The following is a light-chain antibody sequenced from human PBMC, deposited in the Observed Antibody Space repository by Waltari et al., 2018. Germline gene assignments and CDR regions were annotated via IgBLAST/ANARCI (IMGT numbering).Light chain of an antibody. Sequence: QSVLTQPPSASGTPGKMATIPCSGSCPTVGTNTVPWYQQLPGTAPKLIIYSSNQRPSGVPDRFSGSKSGTSASLAISGLQSEDEADYYCAGWDDSLNGPVFGGGTKLTVL. CDR1: CPTVGTNT. CDR2: SSN. J-gene: IGLJ2*01. CDR3: AGWDDSLNGPV. V-gene: IGLV1-44*01.